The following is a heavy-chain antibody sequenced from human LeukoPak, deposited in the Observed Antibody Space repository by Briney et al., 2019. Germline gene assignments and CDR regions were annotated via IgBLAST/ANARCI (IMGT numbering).Heavy chain of an antibody. V-gene: IGHV3-66*02. CDR2: IYSGGST. J-gene: IGHJ4*02. CDR3: ARDARYSFDY. Sequence: GGSLRLSCAAPGFTVSSNYMSWVRQAPGKGLEWVSVIYSGGSTYYADSVKGRFTISRDNSKNTLYLQMNSLRAEDTAVYYCARDARYSFDYWGQGTLVTVSS. CDR1: GFTVSSNY. D-gene: IGHD1-26*01.